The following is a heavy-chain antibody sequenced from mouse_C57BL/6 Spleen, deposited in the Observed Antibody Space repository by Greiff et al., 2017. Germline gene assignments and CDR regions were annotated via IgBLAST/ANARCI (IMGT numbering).Heavy chain of an antibody. CDR3: ARIEYYGSSRDY. CDR2: IHPNSGST. D-gene: IGHD1-1*01. V-gene: IGHV1-64*01. Sequence: QVQLKQPGAELVKPGASVKLSCKASGYTFTSYWMHWVKQRPGQGLEWIGMIHPNSGSTNYNEKFKSKATLTVDKSSSTAYMQLSSLTSEDSAVYYCARIEYYGSSRDYWGQGTTLTVSS. J-gene: IGHJ2*01. CDR1: GYTFTSYW.